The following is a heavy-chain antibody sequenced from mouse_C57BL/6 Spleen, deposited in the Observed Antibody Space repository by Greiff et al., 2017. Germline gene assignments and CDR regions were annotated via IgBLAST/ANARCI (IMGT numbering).Heavy chain of an antibody. CDR3: ARLYYGNSYDYAMDY. Sequence: QVQLKQPGAELVKPGASVKMSCKASGYTFTSYWITWVKQRPGQGLEWIGDIYPGSGSTNYNEKFKSKATLTVDTSSSTAYMQLSSLTSEDSAVYYCARLYYGNSYDYAMDYWGQGTSVTVSS. CDR2: IYPGSGST. D-gene: IGHD1-1*01. V-gene: IGHV1-55*01. CDR1: GYTFTSYW. J-gene: IGHJ4*01.